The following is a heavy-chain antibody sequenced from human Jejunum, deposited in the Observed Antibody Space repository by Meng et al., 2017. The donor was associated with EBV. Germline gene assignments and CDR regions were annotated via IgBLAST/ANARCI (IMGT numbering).Heavy chain of an antibody. Sequence: VLLCWIGFDVNKPRATVKISCTVAEHMLRDYSIYEVKTAPGKGLDGMGVVDSENGKRIYAEKFQGRVTITADTSTDTAYMELSGLRSEDTAVFYCVTVNYYDTPSYWGQGTLVTVSS. V-gene: IGHV1-69-2*01. CDR3: VTVNYYDTPSY. J-gene: IGHJ4*02. D-gene: IGHD3-22*01. CDR2: VDSENGKR. CDR1: EHMLRDYS.